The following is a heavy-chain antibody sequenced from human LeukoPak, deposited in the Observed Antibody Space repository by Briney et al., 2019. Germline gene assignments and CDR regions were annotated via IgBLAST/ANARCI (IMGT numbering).Heavy chain of an antibody. CDR1: GGSISSSSYY. CDR2: IYYSGST. CDR3: ARDRNGDYVLDY. V-gene: IGHV4-39*07. J-gene: IGHJ4*02. Sequence: PSETLSLTCTDSGGSISSSSYYWGWIRQPPEKGLEWIGSIYYSGSTYYNPSLKSRVTISLDTSKNQFSLKLSSVTAADTAVYYCARDRNGDYVLDYWGQGTLVTVSS. D-gene: IGHD4-17*01.